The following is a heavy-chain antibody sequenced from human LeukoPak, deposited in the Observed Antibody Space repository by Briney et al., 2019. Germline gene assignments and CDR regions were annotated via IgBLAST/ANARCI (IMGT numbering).Heavy chain of an antibody. Sequence: SETLSLTCTVSGGSISSYYWSWIRQPPGKGLEWIGYICYSGSTNYNPSLKSRVTISVDTSKNQFSLKLSSVTAADTAVYYCARGDYYDSSGYYSHFDYWGQGTLVTVSS. CDR1: GGSISSYY. CDR3: ARGDYYDSSGYYSHFDY. D-gene: IGHD3-22*01. V-gene: IGHV4-59*08. CDR2: ICYSGST. J-gene: IGHJ4*02.